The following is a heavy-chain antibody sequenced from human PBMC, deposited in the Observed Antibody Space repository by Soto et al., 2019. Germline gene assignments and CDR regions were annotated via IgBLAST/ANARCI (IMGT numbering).Heavy chain of an antibody. V-gene: IGHV1-8*01. CDR2: MNPNSGNT. J-gene: IGHJ6*02. CDR3: AREKTSCGMDV. Sequence: QVQLVQSGAEVKKPGASVKVSCKASGYTFTSYDINWVRQATGQGLEWMGWMNPNSGNTGYAQKFQGRVTMTRNTSKSTAYMERSSLRSEYTAVYYCAREKTSCGMDVWGQWTTVTVSS. CDR1: GYTFTSYD.